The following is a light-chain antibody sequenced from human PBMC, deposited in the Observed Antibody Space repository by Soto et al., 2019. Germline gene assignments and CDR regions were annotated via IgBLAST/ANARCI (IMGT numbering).Light chain of an antibody. CDR3: QQYQTYWT. CDR1: QSISSW. CDR2: RAS. V-gene: IGKV1-5*03. Sequence: DIQMTQSPSTLSASVVDRVTITCRASQSISSWLAWYQQKPGKAPKLLIYRASILESGVPSRFSGSGFGTEFTLTISNLQPDDFATYHCQQYQTYWTFGQGTKVDIK. J-gene: IGKJ1*01.